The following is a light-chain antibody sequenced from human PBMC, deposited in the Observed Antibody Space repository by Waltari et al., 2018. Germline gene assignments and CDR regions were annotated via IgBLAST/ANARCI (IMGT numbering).Light chain of an antibody. CDR3: QSADSSGTYWV. Sequence: YEVTQPPPVSVSPGQPARITCSGAELPKQFAYWYQQKPGQAPLWVIYKDTERPSGIPERFSGSSSGTTVTLTISGVQAEDEADYYCQSADSSGTYWVFGGGTKLTVL. V-gene: IGLV3-25*03. CDR2: KDT. CDR1: ELPKQF. J-gene: IGLJ3*02.